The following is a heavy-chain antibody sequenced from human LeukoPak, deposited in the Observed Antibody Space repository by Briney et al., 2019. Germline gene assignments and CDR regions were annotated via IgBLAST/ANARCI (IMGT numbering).Heavy chain of an antibody. CDR1: GFTFSSYW. D-gene: IGHD1-1*01. CDR2: IKQDGSEK. V-gene: IGHV3-7*01. J-gene: IGHJ5*02. Sequence: GGSLRLSCAASGFTFSSYWMSWVRQAPGKGLEWVANIKQDGSEKYYVDSVKGRFTISRDNAKNTLYLQMNNLRGDDTAVYYCSRDAPRTGPWGQGTLVTVSS. CDR3: SRDAPRTGP.